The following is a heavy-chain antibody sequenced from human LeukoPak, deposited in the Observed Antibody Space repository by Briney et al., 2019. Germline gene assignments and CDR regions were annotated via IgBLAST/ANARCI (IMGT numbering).Heavy chain of an antibody. Sequence: PGGSLRLSCAASGFTFSDYYMNWIRQAARKGLEWVSYISSSSSYTNYADSVKGRFTISRDNAKNSLYLQMNSLRAEDTAVYYCARVISGAFSDYWGQGTLVTVSS. D-gene: IGHD7-27*01. J-gene: IGHJ4*02. CDR3: ARVISGAFSDY. CDR2: ISSSSSYT. V-gene: IGHV3-11*05. CDR1: GFTFSDYY.